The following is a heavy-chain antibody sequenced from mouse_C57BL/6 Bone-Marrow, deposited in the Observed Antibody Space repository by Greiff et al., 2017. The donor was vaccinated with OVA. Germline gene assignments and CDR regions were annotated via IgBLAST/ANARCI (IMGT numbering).Heavy chain of an antibody. CDR1: GFTFSDYY. CDR2: ISNGGGST. Sequence: EVKLVESGGGLVQPGGSLKLSCAASGFTFSDYYMYWVRQTPEKRLEWVAYISNGGGSTYYPDTVKGRFTISRDNAKNTLYLQMSRLKSEDTAMYYCARPGGSSWFAYWGQGTLVTVSA. D-gene: IGHD1-1*02. J-gene: IGHJ3*01. V-gene: IGHV5-12*01. CDR3: ARPGGSSWFAY.